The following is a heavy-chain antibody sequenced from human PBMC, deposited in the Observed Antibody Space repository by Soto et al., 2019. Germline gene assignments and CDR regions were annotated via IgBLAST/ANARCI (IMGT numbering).Heavy chain of an antibody. V-gene: IGHV3-23*01. CDR2: ISATGGTT. Sequence: EVHLSESGGGVVQPGGSLRLSCVVSGFTFSDYAMDWVRQAPGTGLEWVSDISATGGTTNYADSVKGRYTISRDNSNNTLYLQLTNLRAEDTAMFYCAKASSAWYGSKNYYFDSWGQGALVTVSS. J-gene: IGHJ4*02. D-gene: IGHD6-19*01. CDR3: AKASSAWYGSKNYYFDS. CDR1: GFTFSDYA.